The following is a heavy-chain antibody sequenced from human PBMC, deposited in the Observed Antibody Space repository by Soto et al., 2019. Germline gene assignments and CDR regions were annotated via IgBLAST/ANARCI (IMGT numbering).Heavy chain of an antibody. CDR3: ARDQYCSGGSCYSESHYGIDV. J-gene: IGHJ6*02. D-gene: IGHD2-15*01. Sequence: QVQLVQSGAEVKKPGSSVKVSCKASGGTFSSYTISWVRQAPGQGLEWMGRIIPILGIANYAQKFQGRVTITADKSTSTAYMELSSLRSEDTAVYYCARDQYCSGGSCYSESHYGIDVWGQGTTVTVSS. V-gene: IGHV1-69*08. CDR1: GGTFSSYT. CDR2: IIPILGIA.